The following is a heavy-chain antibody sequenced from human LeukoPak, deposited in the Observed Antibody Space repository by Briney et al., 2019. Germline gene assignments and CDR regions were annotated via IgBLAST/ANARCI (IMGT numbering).Heavy chain of an antibody. Sequence: GGSLRLSCAASGFNFRFYGLHWVRQAPGKGLECVAVIWNDGSKESYADSVKGRFTISRDNSMNTLYLQMNSLRVEDTAVYYCARDDCSSPSCYGYWGQGTLVAVSS. CDR2: IWNDGSKE. D-gene: IGHD2-2*01. V-gene: IGHV3-33*01. CDR1: GFNFRFYG. CDR3: ARDDCSSPSCYGY. J-gene: IGHJ4*02.